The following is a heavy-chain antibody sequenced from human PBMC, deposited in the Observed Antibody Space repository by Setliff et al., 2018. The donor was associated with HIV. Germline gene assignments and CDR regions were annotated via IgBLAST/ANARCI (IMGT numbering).Heavy chain of an antibody. V-gene: IGHV3-23*01. J-gene: IGHJ3*01. CDR3: AKQRYYDGNDGFDV. D-gene: IGHD3-3*01. CDR2: ISGSGYP. CDR1: GVSFNNYA. Sequence: PGGSLRLSCAASGVSFNNYAMSWVRLAPGKGLEWVSSISGSGYPYYADSVKGRFTISRDNSKNTLFLQMDSLRAEDTALYYCAKQRYYDGNDGFDVWGQGTMVTVSS.